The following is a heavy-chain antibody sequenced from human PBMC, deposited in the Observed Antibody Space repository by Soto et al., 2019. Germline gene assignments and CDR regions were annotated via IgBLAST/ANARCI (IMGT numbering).Heavy chain of an antibody. V-gene: IGHV4-59*01. Sequence: SETLSLTCTVSGGSISNYYWSWIRQPPGKGLEWIGYIYYSGSTNYNPSLKSRVTISVDTSKNQFSLELSSVTAADTAVYYCARGGYTSSSLTFDYWGQGTLVTVSS. J-gene: IGHJ4*02. CDR3: ARGGYTSSSLTFDY. D-gene: IGHD6-6*01. CDR1: GGSISNYY. CDR2: IYYSGST.